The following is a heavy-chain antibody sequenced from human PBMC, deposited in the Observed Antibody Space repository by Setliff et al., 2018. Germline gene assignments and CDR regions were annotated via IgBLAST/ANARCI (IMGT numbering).Heavy chain of an antibody. CDR2: INFDGSST. V-gene: IGHV3-74*01. J-gene: IGHJ3*02. Sequence: QPGGSLRLSCEASGLTLSHYWMHWVRQGPGKGLVWVSYINFDGSSTNYADSVKGRFTISRDNAKNTVYLQMTSLRAEDTAVYYCTRDWGEAGSTNAFDIWGQGTVVTVS. D-gene: IGHD1-26*01. CDR3: TRDWGEAGSTNAFDI. CDR1: GLTLSHYW.